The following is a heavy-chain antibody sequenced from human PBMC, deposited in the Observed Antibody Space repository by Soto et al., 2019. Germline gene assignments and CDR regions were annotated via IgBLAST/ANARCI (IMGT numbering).Heavy chain of an antibody. CDR2: IYSNGRT. CDR1: GDSIRSAHYF. D-gene: IGHD1-1*01. J-gene: IGHJ5*02. V-gene: IGHV4-61*05. CDR3: ARQRVTTGTEFDR. Sequence: SETLSLTCSVFGDSIRSAHYFWGWVRQPPGEGLEWIGYIYSNGRTNYDPSLKSRVTISADTSQTQFSLKLTSVTAADTAVYYCARQRVTTGTEFDRWGQGTLVTVSS.